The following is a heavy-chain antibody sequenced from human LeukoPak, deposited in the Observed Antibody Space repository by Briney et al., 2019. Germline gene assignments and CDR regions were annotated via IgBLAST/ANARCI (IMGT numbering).Heavy chain of an antibody. CDR1: GFTFSSYS. D-gene: IGHD6-13*01. Sequence: GGSLRLSCAASGFTFSSYSMNWVRQAPGKGLEWVSYISTSSSPIYYADSVRGRFTISRDNAKNSLHLQMNSLRDEDTAVYYCARGVDYWGQGTLVTVSS. CDR2: ISTSSSPI. V-gene: IGHV3-48*02. CDR3: ARGVDY. J-gene: IGHJ4*02.